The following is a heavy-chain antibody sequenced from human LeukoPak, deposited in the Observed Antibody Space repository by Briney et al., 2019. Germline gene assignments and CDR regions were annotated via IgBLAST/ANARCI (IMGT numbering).Heavy chain of an antibody. V-gene: IGHV3-38-3*01. D-gene: IGHD3-22*01. CDR3: AKTSYYYDSSGYRDY. J-gene: IGHJ4*02. CDR2: ISGGST. Sequence: GGSLRLSCAASGFTVSSNEMSWVRQAPGKGLEWVSSISGGSTYYADSVKGRFTISRDNSKNTLYLQMNSLRAEDTAVYYCAKTSYYYDSSGYRDYWGQGTLVTVSS. CDR1: GFTVSSNE.